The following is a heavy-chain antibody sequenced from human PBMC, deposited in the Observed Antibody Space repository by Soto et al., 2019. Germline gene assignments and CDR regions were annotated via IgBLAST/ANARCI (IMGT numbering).Heavy chain of an antibody. Sequence: EVQLVESGGGLVQPGGSLRLSCAASGFTFSTYSMNWVRQAPGKGLEWVSYISSSSSTMYYADSVKGRFTISRDNAQNSQYTHMNCRRDTDTAVYYCARVGDVWGQWTTVTVSS. CDR3: ARVGDV. J-gene: IGHJ6*02. CDR1: GFTFSTYS. CDR2: ISSSSSTM. V-gene: IGHV3-48*02.